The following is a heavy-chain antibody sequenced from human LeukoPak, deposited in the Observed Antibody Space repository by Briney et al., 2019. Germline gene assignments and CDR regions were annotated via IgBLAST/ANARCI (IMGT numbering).Heavy chain of an antibody. J-gene: IGHJ6*03. CDR1: GGSFSGYY. V-gene: IGHV4-34*01. CDR2: INHSGST. D-gene: IGHD5-18*01. Sequence: PSETLSLTCAVYGGSFSGYYWSWIRQPPGKGLEWIGEINHSGSTNYNPSLKSRVTISVDTSKNQFSLKLSSVTAADTAVYYCARGGRGYSYGIHLSYYYYYMDVWGKGTTVTVSS. CDR3: ARGGRGYSYGIHLSYYYYYMDV.